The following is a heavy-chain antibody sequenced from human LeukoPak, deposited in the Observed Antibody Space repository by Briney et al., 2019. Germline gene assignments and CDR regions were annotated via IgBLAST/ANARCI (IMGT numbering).Heavy chain of an antibody. D-gene: IGHD3-16*01. V-gene: IGHV3-53*01. CDR2: INSGGST. J-gene: IGHJ4*02. CDR3: AKEGWRALIVDY. Sequence: GGSLRLSCAASGFTVSTNYMSWVRQAPGKGLEWVSLINSGGSTYYADSVKGRFTISRDNSKNTVYLQMNSLRAEDTAVYYCAKEGWRALIVDYWGQGTLVTVSS. CDR1: GFTVSTNY.